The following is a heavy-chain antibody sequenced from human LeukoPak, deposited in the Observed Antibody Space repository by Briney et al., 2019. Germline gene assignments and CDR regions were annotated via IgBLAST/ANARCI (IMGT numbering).Heavy chain of an antibody. CDR2: ISGSGAST. V-gene: IGHV3-23*01. D-gene: IGHD2-2*01. Sequence: GGSLRLSCAASGFTFSSYAMSWVRQAPGKGLEWVSTISGSGASTYYADSVKGRFTISRDNSKNTLYLQINSLRAEDTAVYYCAKIPGSNIVVVSAASRQFDYWGQGTLVTVSS. CDR1: GFTFSSYA. CDR3: AKIPGSNIVVVSAASRQFDY. J-gene: IGHJ4*02.